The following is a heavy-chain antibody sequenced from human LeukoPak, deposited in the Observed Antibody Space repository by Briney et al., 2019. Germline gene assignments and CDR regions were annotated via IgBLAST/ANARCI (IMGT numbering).Heavy chain of an antibody. V-gene: IGHV5-51*01. CDR3: ARAGSGSSSYSMDV. CDR2: IYPGASDV. J-gene: IGHJ6*04. Sequence: GESLKISCQASGYTFSSYWIAWVRQMSGKDLEWLGIIYPGASDVKYNPSFQGLVTISADKSINTAYLLWSGLRASDTAKYYCARAGSGSSSYSMDVWGKGTTVTVSS. CDR1: GYTFSSYW. D-gene: IGHD3-10*01.